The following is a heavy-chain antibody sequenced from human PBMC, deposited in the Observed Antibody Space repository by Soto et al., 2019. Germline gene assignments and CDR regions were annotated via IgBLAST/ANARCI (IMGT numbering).Heavy chain of an antibody. D-gene: IGHD5-12*01. CDR2: MNPNTGDT. V-gene: IGHV1-8*01. CDR3: ARGDGYIFDY. CDR1: GYTFISYD. J-gene: IGHJ4*02. Sequence: QVQLVQSGAEVKKPGASVKVSCKASGYTFISYDINWVRQATGQGLEWMGWMNPNTGDTGYAQKFQGRVTMTRNTSITTANLELSSLRSDHTAVYFCARGDGYIFDYWGQGTLVTVSS.